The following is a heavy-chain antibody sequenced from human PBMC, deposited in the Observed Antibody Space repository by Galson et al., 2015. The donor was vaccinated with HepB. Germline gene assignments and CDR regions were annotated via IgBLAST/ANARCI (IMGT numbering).Heavy chain of an antibody. Sequence: SLRLSCAASGFTFSSYGMHWVRQAPGKGLEWVAVISYDGSNKYYADSVKGRFTISRDNSKNTLYLQMNSLRAEDTAVYYCAKEAGYCSGGSCYPYYYYYMDVWGKGTTVTVSS. D-gene: IGHD2-15*01. V-gene: IGHV3-30*18. CDR1: GFTFSSYG. J-gene: IGHJ6*03. CDR3: AKEAGYCSGGSCYPYYYYYMDV. CDR2: ISYDGSNK.